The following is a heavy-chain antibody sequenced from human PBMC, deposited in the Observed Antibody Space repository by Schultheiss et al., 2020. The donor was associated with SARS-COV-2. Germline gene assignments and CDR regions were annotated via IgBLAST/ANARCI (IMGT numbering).Heavy chain of an antibody. Sequence: ASVKVSCKASGGTFSSYAISWVRQAPGQGLEWMGWINPNSGGTSYAQKFQGWVTMTRDTSISTAYMELSRLRSDDTAVYYCARDNGYYYDIWGQGTMVTVSS. V-gene: IGHV1-2*04. CDR3: ARDNGYYYDI. CDR1: GGTFSSYA. CDR2: INPNSGGT. J-gene: IGHJ3*02. D-gene: IGHD2/OR15-2a*01.